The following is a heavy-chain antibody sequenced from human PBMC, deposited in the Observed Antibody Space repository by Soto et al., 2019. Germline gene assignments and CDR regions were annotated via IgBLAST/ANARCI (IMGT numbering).Heavy chain of an antibody. Sequence: QVQLQESGPRLVKPSQTLSLSCAVSSGSIISASYSWNWIRQSPGSGLEWIGHIYSRGSTYYNPSLKSRVSISVDTSNNQFSLKLASVTAADTAVYFCAREDAARIERWFDAWGQGILVTVSS. CDR2: IYSRGST. CDR1: SGSIISASYS. D-gene: IGHD6-6*01. V-gene: IGHV4-31*11. CDR3: AREDAARIERWFDA. J-gene: IGHJ5*02.